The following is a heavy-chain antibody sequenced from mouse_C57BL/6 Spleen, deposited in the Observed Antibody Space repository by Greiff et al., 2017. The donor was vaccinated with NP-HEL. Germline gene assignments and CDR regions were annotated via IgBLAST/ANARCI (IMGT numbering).Heavy chain of an antibody. CDR3: ALRQGYAMDY. J-gene: IGHJ4*01. CDR2: ISYDGSN. Sequence: DVQLQESGPGLVKPSQSLSLTCSVTGYSITSGYYWNWIRQFPGNKLEWMGYISYDGSNNYNPSLKNRISITRDTSKNQFFLKLNSVTTEDTATYHCALRQGYAMDYWGQGTSVTVSS. V-gene: IGHV3-6*01. CDR1: GYSITSGYY. D-gene: IGHD2-12*01.